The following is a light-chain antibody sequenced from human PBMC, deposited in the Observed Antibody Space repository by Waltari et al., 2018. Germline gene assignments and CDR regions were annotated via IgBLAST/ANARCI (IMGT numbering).Light chain of an antibody. CDR1: QSVRTY. CDR2: GAS. V-gene: IGKV3-20*01. CDR3: QNHERLPAT. Sequence: ELVLTKSPGTLSLSPGERATLSCRASQSVRTYLAWYQQKPGQAPRLLIYGASTRATGIPDRFSGSGSGTDFSLTISRLEPEDAAVYYCQNHERLPATFGQGTKVEIK. J-gene: IGKJ1*01.